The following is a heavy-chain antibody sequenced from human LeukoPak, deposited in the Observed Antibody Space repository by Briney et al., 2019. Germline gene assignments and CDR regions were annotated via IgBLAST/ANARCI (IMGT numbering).Heavy chain of an antibody. Sequence: PGGSLRLSCAASGFTFSSYAMSWVRQAPGKGLEWVSVISGSGGSTYYADSVKGRFTISRDNSKNTLYLQMNSLRAEDTAIYYCAKDRGSSPSRYFDSWGQGSLVTVSS. V-gene: IGHV3-23*01. CDR1: GFTFSSYA. CDR3: AKDRGSSPSRYFDS. J-gene: IGHJ4*02. D-gene: IGHD6-13*01. CDR2: ISGSGGST.